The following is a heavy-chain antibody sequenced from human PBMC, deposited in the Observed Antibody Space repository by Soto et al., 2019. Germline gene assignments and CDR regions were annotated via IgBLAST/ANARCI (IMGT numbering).Heavy chain of an antibody. J-gene: IGHJ4*02. CDR3: ARDRGGMAEPGY. CDR1: GGTFSSYA. V-gene: IGHV3-66*01. Sequence: SCKASGGTFSSYAISWVRQAPGKGLEWVSVIYSGGSTYYADSVKGRFTISRDNSKNTLYLQMNSLRAEDTAVYYCARDRGGMAEPGYWGQGTLVTAPQ. CDR2: IYSGGST. D-gene: IGHD1-26*01.